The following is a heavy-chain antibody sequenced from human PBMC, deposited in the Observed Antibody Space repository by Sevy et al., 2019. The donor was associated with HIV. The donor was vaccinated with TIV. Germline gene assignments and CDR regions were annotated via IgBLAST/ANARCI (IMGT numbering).Heavy chain of an antibody. CDR2: IYSDETT. D-gene: IGHD5-18*01. CDR3: ARGKSGYGYALNY. Sequence: GGSLRLSCAASGFSVNSNYMTWVRQAPGKGLEGVLVIYSDETTYHADSVKDRFTISRDNSKNMLYLQMSSLRAEDTAIYYCARGKSGYGYALNYWGQGTLVTVSS. J-gene: IGHJ4*02. CDR1: GFSVNSNY. V-gene: IGHV3-66*01.